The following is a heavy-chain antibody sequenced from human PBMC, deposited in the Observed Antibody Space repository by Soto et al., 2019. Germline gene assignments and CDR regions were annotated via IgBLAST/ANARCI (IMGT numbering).Heavy chain of an antibody. CDR1: GLTFNTFA. V-gene: IGHV3-33*03. CDR2: IWDDGRNQ. D-gene: IGHD3-10*01. J-gene: IGHJ4*01. CDR3: ATDRGLSPFDN. Sequence: GESLKISCTASGLTFNTFAMHWVRQAPGKGLEWVAVIWDDGRNQFYADSVKGRFTISRDNSKNMLYLQMNSLRAEDTAVYYCATDRGLSPFDNWGQGTLVTVSS.